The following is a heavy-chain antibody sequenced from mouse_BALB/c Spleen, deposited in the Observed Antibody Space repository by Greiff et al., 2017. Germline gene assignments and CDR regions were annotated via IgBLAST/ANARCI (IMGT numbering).Heavy chain of an antibody. Sequence: EVQLQESGGGLVKPGGSLKLSCAASGFTFSSYAMSWVRQTPEKRLEWVASISSGGSTYYPDSVKGRFTISRDNARNILYLQMSSLRSEDTAMYYCAREGYGNYGWYFDVWGAGTTVTVSS. D-gene: IGHD2-1*01. CDR1: GFTFSSYA. CDR3: AREGYGNYGWYFDV. CDR2: ISSGGST. J-gene: IGHJ1*01. V-gene: IGHV5-6-5*01.